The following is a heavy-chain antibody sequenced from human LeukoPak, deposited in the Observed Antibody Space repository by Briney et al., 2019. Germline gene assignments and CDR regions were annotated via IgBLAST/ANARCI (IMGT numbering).Heavy chain of an antibody. Sequence: ASETLSLTCTVSGGSISSHYWSWIRQPPGKGLEWIGYIYYSGSPNYNPSLKSRVTISVDTSNNQFSLKLSSVTAADTAVYYCARGSGYSYGSYDSSGPLGYWGQGTLVTVSS. V-gene: IGHV4-59*11. CDR2: IYYSGSP. J-gene: IGHJ4*02. CDR3: ARGSGYSYGSYDSSGPLGY. CDR1: GGSISSHY. D-gene: IGHD5-18*01.